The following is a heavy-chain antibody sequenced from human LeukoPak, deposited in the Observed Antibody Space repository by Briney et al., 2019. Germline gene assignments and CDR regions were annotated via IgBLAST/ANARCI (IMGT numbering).Heavy chain of an antibody. CDR3: ARRGISSSLTPALDY. CDR1: GGSISNNY. D-gene: IGHD6-6*01. J-gene: IGHJ4*02. V-gene: IGHV4-59*08. CDR2: IYYTGNT. Sequence: PSETLSLTCTVSGGSISNNYWIWIRQPPGKGLEWIGYIYYTGNTNYNPSLKSRVTISVDTSKNQFSLKLSSVTAADTAVYWCARRGISSSLTPALDYWGQGTLVTVSS.